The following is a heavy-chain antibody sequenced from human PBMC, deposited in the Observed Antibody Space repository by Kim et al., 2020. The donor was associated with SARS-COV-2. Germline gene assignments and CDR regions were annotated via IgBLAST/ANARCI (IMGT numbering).Heavy chain of an antibody. J-gene: IGHJ5*02. V-gene: IGHV1-3*01. Sequence: ASVKVSCKASGYTFTSYAMHWVRQAPGQRLEWMGWINAGNGNTKYSQKFQGRVTITRDTSASTAYMELSSLRSEDTAVYYCARVDSSSWWVGYDWFDPWGQGTLVTVSS. CDR1: GYTFTSYA. CDR2: INAGNGNT. CDR3: ARVDSSSWWVGYDWFDP. D-gene: IGHD6-13*01.